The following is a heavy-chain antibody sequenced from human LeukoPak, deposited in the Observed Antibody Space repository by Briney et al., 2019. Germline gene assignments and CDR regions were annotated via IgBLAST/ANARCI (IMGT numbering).Heavy chain of an antibody. CDR2: IYYSGST. V-gene: IGHV4-39*01. CDR1: GGSISSSSYY. J-gene: IGHJ4*02. D-gene: IGHD2-2*01. Sequence: SETLSLTCTVFGGSISSSSYYWGWIRQPPGKGLEWIGSIYYSGSTYYNPSLKSRVTISVGTSKNQFSLKLSSVTAADTAVYYCARQFLYCSSTSCYDYWGQGTLDTVSS. CDR3: ARQFLYCSSTSCYDY.